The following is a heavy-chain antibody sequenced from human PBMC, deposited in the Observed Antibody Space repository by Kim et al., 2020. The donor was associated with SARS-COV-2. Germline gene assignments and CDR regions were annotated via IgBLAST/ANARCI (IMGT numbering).Heavy chain of an antibody. CDR3: VKGGGPTYYYGMDV. J-gene: IGHJ6*02. V-gene: IGHV3-64D*06. CDR1: GFTFSSYT. CDR2: ISTNGDNT. Sequence: GGSLRLSCSASGFTFSSYTIHWVRQAPGKGLEYVSAISTNGDNTYYADSVKGRFIISRDNSKNTLYLRMSSLRAEDTAVYYCVKGGGPTYYYGMDVWGQGTTVTVSS. D-gene: IGHD2-15*01.